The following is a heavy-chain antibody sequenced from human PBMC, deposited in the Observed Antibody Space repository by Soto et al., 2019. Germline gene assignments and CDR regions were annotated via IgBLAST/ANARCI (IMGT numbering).Heavy chain of an antibody. V-gene: IGHV4-30-4*01. CDR2: IYYSGST. CDR3: ARVPRGYSYAFHY. Sequence: PSGTPSLTGAVSGGSISSGDYYWSWIRQPPGKGLEWIGYIYYSGSTYYNPSLKGRVTMSVDTSKDQFSLKLSSVTAADTAVYYCARVPRGYSYAFHYWGQGALVTVSS. J-gene: IGHJ4*02. CDR1: GGSISSGDYY. D-gene: IGHD5-18*01.